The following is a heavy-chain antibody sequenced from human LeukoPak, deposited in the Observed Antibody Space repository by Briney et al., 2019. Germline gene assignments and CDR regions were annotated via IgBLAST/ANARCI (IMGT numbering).Heavy chain of an antibody. CDR2: IYSGGST. J-gene: IGHJ3*01. CDR3: ARDFPGWGGFDF. Sequence: GGSLRLSCAASGFTVSSNYMSSVRQAPGKGLEWVSVIYSGGSTYYADSVKGRFTISRDNSKNTLYLQMNSLRAEDTAVYCCARDFPGWGGFDFWGQGTMVTVSS. D-gene: IGHD1-26*01. V-gene: IGHV3-66*01. CDR1: GFTVSSNY.